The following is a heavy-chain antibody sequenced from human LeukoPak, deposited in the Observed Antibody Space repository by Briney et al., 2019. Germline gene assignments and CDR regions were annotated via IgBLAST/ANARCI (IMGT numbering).Heavy chain of an antibody. CDR1: GGTFSSYA. J-gene: IGHJ4*02. CDR3: ASTYDSSGYYPYYFDY. Sequence: ASVKVSCKASGGTFSSYAISWVRQAPGQGLEWMGWISAYNGNTNYAQKLQGRVTMTTDTSTSTAYMELRSLRSDDTAVYYCASTYDSSGYYPYYFDYWGQGTLVTVSS. D-gene: IGHD3-22*01. V-gene: IGHV1-18*01. CDR2: ISAYNGNT.